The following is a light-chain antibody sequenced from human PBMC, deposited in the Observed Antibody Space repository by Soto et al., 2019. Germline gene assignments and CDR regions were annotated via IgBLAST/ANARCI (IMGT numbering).Light chain of an antibody. CDR2: DAS. CDR1: QSVSNN. V-gene: IGKV3-15*01. CDR3: QQYNNWPPWP. Sequence: ILMTQSPATLSVSPGERATLSCRASQSVSNNLAWYQQKPGQAPRLLIYDASTRATGIPARFSGSGSGTEFTLTISGLQSEEFAVYYCQQYNNWPPWPFGQGTKVEIK. J-gene: IGKJ1*01.